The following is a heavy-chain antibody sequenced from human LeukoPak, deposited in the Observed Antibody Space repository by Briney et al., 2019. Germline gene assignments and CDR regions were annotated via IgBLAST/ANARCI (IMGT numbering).Heavy chain of an antibody. CDR2: INPSGGST. J-gene: IGHJ4*02. CDR1: GYTFTGHY. CDR3: ARTIVDGGTNF. V-gene: IGHV1-46*01. Sequence: GASVKVSCKASGYTFTGHYIHWMRQAPGQGLEWMGKINPSGGSTSYAQKFQGRVTMTRDTSTSTVYMELSSLRSGDTAVYYCARTIVDGGTNFWGQGTLVTVSS. D-gene: IGHD2-15*01.